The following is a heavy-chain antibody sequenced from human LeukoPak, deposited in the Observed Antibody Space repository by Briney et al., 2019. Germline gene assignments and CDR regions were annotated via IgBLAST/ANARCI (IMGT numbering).Heavy chain of an antibody. Sequence: GASVKVSCKASGGTFSSYAISWVRQAPGQGLEWMGRIIPILNKANYAQKFQGRVTITADKSTSTAYMELSSLRSEDTAVYYCARDRMATINTVLDYWGQGTLVTVSS. CDR3: ARDRMATINTVLDY. CDR2: IIPILNKA. CDR1: GGTFSSYA. J-gene: IGHJ4*02. D-gene: IGHD5-24*01. V-gene: IGHV1-69*04.